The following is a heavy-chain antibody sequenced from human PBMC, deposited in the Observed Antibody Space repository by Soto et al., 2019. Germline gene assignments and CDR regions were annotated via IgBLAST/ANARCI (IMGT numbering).Heavy chain of an antibody. CDR3: ARAWAGYCSGGSCYWRDYYYYYGMDV. D-gene: IGHD2-15*01. CDR2: IIPIFGTA. J-gene: IGHJ6*02. CDR1: GGTFSSYA. V-gene: IGHV1-69*13. Sequence: GASVKVSCKASGGTFSSYAISWVRQAPGQGLEWMGGIIPIFGTANYAQKFQGRVTITADESTSTAYMELSSLRSEDTAVYYCARAWAGYCSGGSCYWRDYYYYYGMDVWGQGTTVTVSS.